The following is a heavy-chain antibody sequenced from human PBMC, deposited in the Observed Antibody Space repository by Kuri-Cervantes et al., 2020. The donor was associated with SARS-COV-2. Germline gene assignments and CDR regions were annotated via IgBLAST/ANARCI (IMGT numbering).Heavy chain of an antibody. CDR2: IYPGDSDT. Sequence: GGSLRLSCKGSGYSFTTYWIGWVRQMPGKGLEWMGIIYPGDSDTRYSPSFQGQVTISADKSISTAFLQWGSLKASDTAIYHCARRAYGEQADYYYMDVWGKGTTVTVSS. CDR3: ARRAYGEQADYYYMDV. V-gene: IGHV5-51*01. D-gene: IGHD4-17*01. CDR1: GYSFTTYW. J-gene: IGHJ6*03.